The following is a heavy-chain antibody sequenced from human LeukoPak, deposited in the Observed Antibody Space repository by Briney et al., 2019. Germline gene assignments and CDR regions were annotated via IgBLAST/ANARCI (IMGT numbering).Heavy chain of an antibody. D-gene: IGHD3-22*01. J-gene: IGHJ4*02. V-gene: IGHV4-59*08. CDR3: ARRGYYYDSSHYYSFDY. CDR2: IYHSGST. Sequence: ASETLSLTCTVSGVSITSYYWSWIRQPPGKGLEWIGSIYHSGSTNDNPSLKSRVTTSVDTSNNQFSLKPNSVTAADTAVYYCARRGYYYDSSHYYSFDYWGQGTLVTVSS. CDR1: GVSITSYY.